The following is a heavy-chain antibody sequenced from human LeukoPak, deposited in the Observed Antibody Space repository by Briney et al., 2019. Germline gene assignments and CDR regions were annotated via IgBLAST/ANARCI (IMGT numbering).Heavy chain of an antibody. D-gene: IGHD5-12*01. Sequence: PGGSQRLSCSTSGFTFTSYALSWVRQAPGKGLEWVSSIRGNNGDSTYYADSVKGRFTVSRDNSQNTVYLQMNSLRADDTAVYYCAKVESGGYSFGNFDFWGQGTLVTVSS. J-gene: IGHJ4*02. CDR3: AKVESGGYSFGNFDF. CDR1: GFTFTSYA. V-gene: IGHV3-23*01. CDR2: IRGNNGDST.